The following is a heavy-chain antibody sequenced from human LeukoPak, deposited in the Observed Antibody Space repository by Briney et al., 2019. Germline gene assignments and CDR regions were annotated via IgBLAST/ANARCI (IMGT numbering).Heavy chain of an antibody. D-gene: IGHD4-23*01. Sequence: GGSLRLSCVASGVTFTNYWMHWVRQAPGKGLVWVARMNSDASSTTYADSVKGRFTISRDNAKKTLYLQRNGLRAEDTAVYYCARGPDYGGPLRGQGTLVTVSP. CDR3: ARGPDYGGPL. J-gene: IGHJ4*02. CDR1: GVTFTNYW. V-gene: IGHV3-74*01. CDR2: MNSDASST.